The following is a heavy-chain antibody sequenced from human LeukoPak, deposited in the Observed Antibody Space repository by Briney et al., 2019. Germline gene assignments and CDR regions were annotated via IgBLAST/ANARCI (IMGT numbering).Heavy chain of an antibody. V-gene: IGHV4-59*01. D-gene: IGHD2-2*01. CDR3: VKSNSRYQPWTLDI. CDR1: SGSFRTYY. Sequence: SETLSLTCTVSSGSFRTYYWSWIRQPPGKGLEWIGYIFYNEGTSYNPSLKSRVTISVDTSNNQLSLKANSVTAADTAMYYCVKSNSRYQPWTLDIWGRGTMVTVSS. J-gene: IGHJ3*02. CDR2: IFYNEGT.